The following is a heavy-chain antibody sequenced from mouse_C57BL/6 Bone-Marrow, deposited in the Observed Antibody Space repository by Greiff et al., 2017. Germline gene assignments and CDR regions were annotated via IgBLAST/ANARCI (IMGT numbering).Heavy chain of an antibody. Sequence: VQLKQSGAELVRPGASVKLSCTASGFNIKDDYMHWVKQRPEQGLEWIGWIDPENGDTEYASKFQGKATITADTSSNTAYLQLSSLTSEDTAVYYCTDYYDYDDEGDYWAKAPLSQSPQ. D-gene: IGHD2-4*01. V-gene: IGHV14-4*01. CDR1: GFNIKDDY. CDR3: TDYYDYDDEGDY. CDR2: IDPENGDT. J-gene: IGHJ2*01.